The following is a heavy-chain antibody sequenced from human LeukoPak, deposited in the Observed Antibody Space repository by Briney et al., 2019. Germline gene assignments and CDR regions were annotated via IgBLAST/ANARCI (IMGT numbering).Heavy chain of an antibody. Sequence: SVKVSCKASGYTFTSYGISWVRQAPGQGLEWMGGIIPIFGTANYAQKFQGRVTITTDESTSTAYMELSSLRSEDTAVYYCARGGAMEGDYYYYMDVWGKGTTVTVSS. CDR1: GYTFTSYG. CDR3: ARGGAMEGDYYYYMDV. CDR2: IIPIFGTA. V-gene: IGHV1-69*05. D-gene: IGHD1-26*01. J-gene: IGHJ6*03.